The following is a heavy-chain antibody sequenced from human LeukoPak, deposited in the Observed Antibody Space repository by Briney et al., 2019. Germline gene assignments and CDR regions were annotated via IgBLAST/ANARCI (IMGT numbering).Heavy chain of an antibody. CDR2: MNPNSGNT. Sequence: ASVKVSCKASGYTFTSYDINWVRQATGQGLEWMGWMNPNSGNTGYAQKFQGRVTMTRNTSISTAYMELNSLTSEDTAVYYCAKNVRDTGTFDYWGQGTLVTVSS. CDR3: AKNVRDTGTFDY. D-gene: IGHD5-18*01. CDR1: GYTFTSYD. J-gene: IGHJ4*02. V-gene: IGHV1-8*01.